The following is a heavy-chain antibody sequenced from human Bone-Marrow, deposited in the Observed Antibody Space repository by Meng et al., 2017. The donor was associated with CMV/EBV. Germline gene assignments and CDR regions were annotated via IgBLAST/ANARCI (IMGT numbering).Heavy chain of an antibody. CDR1: GFTFDDYA. V-gene: IGHV3-7*01. CDR3: ARVQRGYSSSWTSFDY. CDR2: IKQDGSEK. Sequence: GGSLRLSCAASGFTFDDYAMHWVRQAPGKGLEWVANIKQDGSEKYYVDSVKGRFTISRDNAKNSLYLQMNSLRAEDTAVYYCARVQRGYSSSWTSFDYWGQGTLVTGSS. J-gene: IGHJ4*02. D-gene: IGHD6-13*01.